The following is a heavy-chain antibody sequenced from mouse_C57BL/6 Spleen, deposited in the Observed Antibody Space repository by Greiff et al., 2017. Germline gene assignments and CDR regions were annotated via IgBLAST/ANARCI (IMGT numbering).Heavy chain of an antibody. CDR3: ARFYYYGSSLYAMDY. D-gene: IGHD1-1*01. CDR1: GYAFSSSW. Sequence: VQLQQSGPELVKPGASVKISCKASGYAFSSSWMNWVKQRPGKGLEWIGRIYPGDGDTNYNGKFKGKATLTADKSSSTAYMQLSSLTSEDSAVYFCARFYYYGSSLYAMDYWGQGTSVIVSS. J-gene: IGHJ4*01. CDR2: IYPGDGDT. V-gene: IGHV1-82*01.